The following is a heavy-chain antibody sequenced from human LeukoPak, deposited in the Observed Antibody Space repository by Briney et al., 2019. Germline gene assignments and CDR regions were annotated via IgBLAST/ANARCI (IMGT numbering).Heavy chain of an antibody. D-gene: IGHD3-10*01. J-gene: IGHJ4*02. CDR3: ASEQNYGSGSYLDY. CDR2: ISYDGSNK. Sequence: GGSLRLSCAASGFTFSSYAMHWVRQAPGKGLEWVGVISYDGSNKYYADSVKGRFTISRDNSKNTLYLQMNSLRAEDTAVYYCASEQNYGSGSYLDYWGQGTLVTVSS. CDR1: GFTFSSYA. V-gene: IGHV3-30-3*01.